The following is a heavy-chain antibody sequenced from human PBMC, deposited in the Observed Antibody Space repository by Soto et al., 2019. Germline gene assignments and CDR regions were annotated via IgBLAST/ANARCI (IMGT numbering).Heavy chain of an antibody. CDR1: GVSFTSSA. J-gene: IGHJ6*02. CDR3: AADTTTVVSLYYYYGMDV. V-gene: IGHV1-58*01. CDR2: IVVGSGNT. Sequence: GASVKVSCEASGVSFTSSAVQWVRQARGQRLEWIGWIVVGSGNTNYAQKFQERVTITRDMSTSTAYMELSSLRSEDTAVYYCAADTTTVVSLYYYYGMDVWGQGTTVTVSS. D-gene: IGHD4-17*01.